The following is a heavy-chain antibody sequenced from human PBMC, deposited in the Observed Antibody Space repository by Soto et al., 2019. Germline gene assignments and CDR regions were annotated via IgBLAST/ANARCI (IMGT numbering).Heavy chain of an antibody. CDR3: AGAGAHYDFWSGYYRPEYFDY. V-gene: IGHV4-59*01. CDR2: IYYSGST. Sequence: PSETLSLTCTFSGGSISSYYWSWIRQPLGKGLEWIGYIYYSGSTNYNPSLKSRVTISVDTSKNQFSLKLSSVTAADTAVYYCAGAGAHYDFWSGYYRPEYFDYWGQGTLVTVSS. CDR1: GGSISSYY. D-gene: IGHD3-3*01. J-gene: IGHJ4*02.